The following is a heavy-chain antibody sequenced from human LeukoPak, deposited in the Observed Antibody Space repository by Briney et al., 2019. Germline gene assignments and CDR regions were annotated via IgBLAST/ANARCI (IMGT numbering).Heavy chain of an antibody. CDR3: ARAMADIVATKYYYYYYMDV. V-gene: IGHV3-48*01. J-gene: IGHJ6*03. CDR1: GFTFSSYS. CDR2: ISSSTSTI. Sequence: GGSLRLSCAASGFTFSSYSMNWVRQAPGKGLEWVSYISSSTSTIYYADSVKGRFTISRDSAKNSLYLQMNSLRAEDTAVYYCARAMADIVATKYYYYYYMDVWGKGTTVTISS. D-gene: IGHD5-12*01.